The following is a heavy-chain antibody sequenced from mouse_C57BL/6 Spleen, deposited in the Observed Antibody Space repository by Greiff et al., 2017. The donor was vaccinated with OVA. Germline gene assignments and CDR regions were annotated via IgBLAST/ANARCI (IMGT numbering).Heavy chain of an antibody. D-gene: IGHD1-1*01. CDR3: ARDKRYYYGSSPYAMDY. J-gene: IGHJ4*01. Sequence: VQLKESGGGLVKPGGSLKLSCAASGFTFSSYAMSWVRQTPEKRLEWVATISDGGSYTYYPDNVKGRFTISRDNAKNNLYLQMSHLKSEDTAMYYCARDKRYYYGSSPYAMDYWGQGTSVTVSS. CDR2: ISDGGSYT. V-gene: IGHV5-4*01. CDR1: GFTFSSYA.